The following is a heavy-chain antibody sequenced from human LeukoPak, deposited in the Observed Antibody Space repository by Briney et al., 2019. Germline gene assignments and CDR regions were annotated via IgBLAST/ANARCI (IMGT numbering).Heavy chain of an antibody. CDR2: IYPGDSDT. V-gene: IGHV5-51*01. CDR1: GYTFSSYW. CDR3: ARQNDFRLDY. D-gene: IGHD3-3*01. Sequence: GESLRISCKGSGYTFSSYWIGWVRQMPGKGLEWMGIIYPGDSDTRYSPSLQGQVTVSVDTSIGTAYLQWSSLKASDTAIYYCARQNDFRLDYWGQGTLVTVSS. J-gene: IGHJ4*02.